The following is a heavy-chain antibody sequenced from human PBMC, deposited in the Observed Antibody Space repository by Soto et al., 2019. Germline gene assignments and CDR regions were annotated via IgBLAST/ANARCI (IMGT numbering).Heavy chain of an antibody. CDR3: ARGGYYYDSSGYYILDY. CDR2: IWHDGNNK. D-gene: IGHD3-22*01. CDR1: GFTFSNYG. J-gene: IGHJ4*02. V-gene: IGHV3-33*01. Sequence: GGSLRLSCAASGFTFSNYGMHWVRQAPGKGLEWVAIIWHDGNNKYYADSVRGRFIISRDNSKNTLYLQMNSLRAEDTAVYYCARGGYYYDSSGYYILDYWGQGTLVTVSS.